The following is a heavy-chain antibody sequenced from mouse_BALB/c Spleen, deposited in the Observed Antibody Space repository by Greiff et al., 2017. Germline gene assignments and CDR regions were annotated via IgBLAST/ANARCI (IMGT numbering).Heavy chain of an antibody. CDR1: GFNIKDTY. CDR2: IDPANGNT. V-gene: IGHV14-3*02. D-gene: IGHD1-2*01. Sequence: EVQLQQSGAELVKPGASVKLSCTASGFNIKDTYMHWVKQRPEQGLEWIGRIDPANGNTKYDPKFQGKATITADTSSNTAYLQLSSLTSEDTAVYYCARNYGYVYYAMDYWGQGTSVTVSS. J-gene: IGHJ4*01. CDR3: ARNYGYVYYAMDY.